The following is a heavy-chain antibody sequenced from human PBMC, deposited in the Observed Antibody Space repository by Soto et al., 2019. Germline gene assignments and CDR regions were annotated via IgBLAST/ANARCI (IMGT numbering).Heavy chain of an antibody. Sequence: GGSLRLSCAASGFTFSSYAMSWVRQAPGKGLEWVSTITSSGGSTYYADSVKGRFTISRDNSKNTLYLQVNSLRAEDTAVYYCGKGYQLTMIRRNRLAVWGQGTTVTVSS. CDR2: ITSSGGST. CDR3: GKGYQLTMIRRNRLAV. V-gene: IGHV3-23*01. CDR1: GFTFSSYA. J-gene: IGHJ6*02. D-gene: IGHD3-22*01.